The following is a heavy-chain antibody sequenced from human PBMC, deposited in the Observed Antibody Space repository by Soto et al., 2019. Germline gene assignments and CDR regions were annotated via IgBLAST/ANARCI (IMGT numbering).Heavy chain of an antibody. CDR1: GSSISSYY. J-gene: IGHJ4*02. V-gene: IGHV4-59*01. D-gene: IGHD4-17*01. Sequence: SETLSLTCTVSGSSISSYYWRWIRQPPGKGLEWIGFIYKSGNTNYNPSLESRVTISVDTSKNHFSLQLRSVTAADTAVYYCARVGGDDFGDSGGFDYWGQGTLVTVSS. CDR3: ARVGGDDFGDSGGFDY. CDR2: IYKSGNT.